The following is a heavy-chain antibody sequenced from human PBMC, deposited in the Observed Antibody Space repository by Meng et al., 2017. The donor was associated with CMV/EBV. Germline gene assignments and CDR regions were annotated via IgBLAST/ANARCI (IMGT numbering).Heavy chain of an antibody. Sequence: TFSSYAISWVRQAPGQGLEWMGGIIPIFGTANYAQKFQGRVTITTDESTSTAYMELSSLRSEDTAVYYCARPLRYCSSTSCYTPVGYWGQGTLVTVSS. CDR3: ARPLRYCSSTSCYTPVGY. CDR2: IIPIFGTA. D-gene: IGHD2-2*02. J-gene: IGHJ4*02. CDR1: TFSSYA. V-gene: IGHV1-69*05.